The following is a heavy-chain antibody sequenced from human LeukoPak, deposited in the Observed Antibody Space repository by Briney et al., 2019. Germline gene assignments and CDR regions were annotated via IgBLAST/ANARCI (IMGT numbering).Heavy chain of an antibody. Sequence: GGSLRLSCAGSGFIFNNYAMHWVRQPPGKGLEWVSGISWNSGSIDYAVSVKGRFTISRDNAKNSLYLQMNSLRVEDTAFYYCAKDNRRHYTSGPNPDSLHWGQGALVTVSS. V-gene: IGHV3-9*01. CDR3: AKDNRRHYTSGPNPDSLH. J-gene: IGHJ4*02. CDR1: GFIFNNYA. D-gene: IGHD6-19*01. CDR2: ISWNSGSI.